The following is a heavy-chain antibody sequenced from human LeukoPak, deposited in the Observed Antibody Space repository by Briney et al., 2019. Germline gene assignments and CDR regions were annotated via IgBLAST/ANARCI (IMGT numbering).Heavy chain of an antibody. CDR3: AREKTQLLWGDYFDY. J-gene: IGHJ4*02. Sequence: SETLSLTCTVSGGSISRYYWSWIRQPAGKGLEWIGRIYTSGSTNYNPSLKSRVTISVDTSKNQFSLKLSSVTAADTAVYYCAREKTQLLWGDYFDYWGQGTLVTVPS. CDR1: GGSISRYY. CDR2: IYTSGST. D-gene: IGHD2-2*01. V-gene: IGHV4-4*07.